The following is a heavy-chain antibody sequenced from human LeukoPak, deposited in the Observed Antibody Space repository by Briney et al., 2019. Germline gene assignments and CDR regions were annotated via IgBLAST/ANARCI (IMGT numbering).Heavy chain of an antibody. CDR2: IYYRGNT. CDR1: GGSISSGSYY. J-gene: IGHJ4*02. Sequence: PSETLSLTCTVSGGSISSGSYYWAWIRQPPGRGLEWIGSIYYRGNTYHNPSLKSRVTISVDTSKNQFSLSVISVTAADTAVYFCARPTTGPATQGYDSWGQGILVTVAS. CDR3: ARPTTGPATQGYDS. D-gene: IGHD1-1*01. V-gene: IGHV4-39*01.